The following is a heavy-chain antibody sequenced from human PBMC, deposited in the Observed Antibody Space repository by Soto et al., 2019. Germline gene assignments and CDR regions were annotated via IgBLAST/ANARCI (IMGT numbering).Heavy chain of an antibody. J-gene: IGHJ5*02. CDR1: GYSFTRYW. V-gene: IGHV5-10-1*01. Sequence: PGESLKISCKGSGYSFTRYWIYWVRQMPGKGLEWMGRIDPSDSYTNYSPSFQGHVTISADKSISTAYLQWSSLKASDTAMYYCARHPYDSSGYYHNWFAPWGQGTLVTVSS. D-gene: IGHD3-22*01. CDR3: ARHPYDSSGYYHNWFAP. CDR2: IDPSDSYT.